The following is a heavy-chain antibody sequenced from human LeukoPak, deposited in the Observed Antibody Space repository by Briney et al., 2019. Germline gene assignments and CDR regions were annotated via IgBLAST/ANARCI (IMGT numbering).Heavy chain of an antibody. Sequence: ASVKVSCKASGGTFSSYAIMWVRQAPGQGLEWMGWISPHNGKTMYAEKGQDRLTMTTDTSTSTAYMELRSLRSNDTAVYYCARDRGYFGSRSYYRFDSWGQGTLVTVSS. CDR3: ARDRGYFGSRSYYRFDS. CDR2: ISPHNGKT. D-gene: IGHD3-10*01. V-gene: IGHV1-18*01. CDR1: GGTFSSYA. J-gene: IGHJ4*02.